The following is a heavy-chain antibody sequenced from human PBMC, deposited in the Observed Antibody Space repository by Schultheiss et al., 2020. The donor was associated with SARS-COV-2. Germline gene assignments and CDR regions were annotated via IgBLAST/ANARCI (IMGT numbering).Heavy chain of an antibody. CDR1: GGSFSGYY. V-gene: IGHV4-59*12. CDR2: IYYSGST. D-gene: IGHD2-2*01. Sequence: SETLSLTCAVYGGSFSGYYWSWIRQPAGKGLEWIGYIYYSGSTNYNPSLKSRVTISVDTSKNQFSLQLNSVTPEDTAVYYCARDRGYCSSTSCPFDYWGQGTLVTVSS. CDR3: ARDRGYCSSTSCPFDY. J-gene: IGHJ4*02.